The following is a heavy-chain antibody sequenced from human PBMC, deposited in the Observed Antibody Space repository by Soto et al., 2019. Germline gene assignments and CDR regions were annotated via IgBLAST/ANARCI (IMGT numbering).Heavy chain of an antibody. CDR2: TNHSGST. J-gene: IGHJ4*02. CDR3: AVRYCSSTSCSTLDS. V-gene: IGHV4-34*01. CDR1: GGSFSGYY. D-gene: IGHD2-2*01. Sequence: SETLSLTCVVSGGSFSGYYWNWIRQPPGKGLEWIGETNHSGSTNYNPSLKSRVTISVDTSKNQLSLRLSSVTAADTAMYYCAVRYCSSTSCSTLDSWGQGTLVTVSS.